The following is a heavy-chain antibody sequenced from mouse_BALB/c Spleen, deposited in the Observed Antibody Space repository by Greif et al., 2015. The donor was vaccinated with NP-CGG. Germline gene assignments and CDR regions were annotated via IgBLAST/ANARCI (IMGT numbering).Heavy chain of an antibody. J-gene: IGHJ1*01. V-gene: IGHV14-3*02. CDR2: IDPANGNT. Sequence: EVQLQQSGAELVKPGATVKLSCTASGFNIKDTYMHWVKQRPEQGLEWIGRIDPANGNTKYDPKFQGKATITADTSSNTAYLQLSSLTSEDTAVYYCARWDWYFDVWGAGTTVTVSS. CDR3: ARWDWYFDV. CDR1: GFNIKDTY.